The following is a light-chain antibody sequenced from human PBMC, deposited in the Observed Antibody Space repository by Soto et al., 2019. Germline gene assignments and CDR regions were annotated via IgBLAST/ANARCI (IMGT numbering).Light chain of an antibody. Sequence: DIQMTQSPSTLSASVGDRVTITCRASQSIGKWLAWYQQKPGKAPKLLIYDASSLESGVPSRFSGSGSGTAFTLAINSLQPDDFATYYCQEYTTYSPLTFGGGTKVEIK. V-gene: IGKV1-5*01. CDR1: QSIGKW. CDR3: QEYTTYSPLT. CDR2: DAS. J-gene: IGKJ4*01.